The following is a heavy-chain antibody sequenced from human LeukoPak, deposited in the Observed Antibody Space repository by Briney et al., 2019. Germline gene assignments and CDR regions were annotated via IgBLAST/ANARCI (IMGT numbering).Heavy chain of an antibody. Sequence: ASVKVSCKASGYTFTSYDINWVRQATGQGLEWMGWMNPNSGNTGYAQKFQGRVTMTRNTSISTAYMELRSLRSDDTAVYYCARVWCSSTSCHMSDYWGQGTLVTVSS. D-gene: IGHD2-2*02. CDR3: ARVWCSSTSCHMSDY. CDR1: GYTFTSYD. J-gene: IGHJ4*02. V-gene: IGHV1-8*01. CDR2: MNPNSGNT.